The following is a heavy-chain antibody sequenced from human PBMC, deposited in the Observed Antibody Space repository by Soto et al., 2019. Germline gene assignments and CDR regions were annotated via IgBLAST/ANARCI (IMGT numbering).Heavy chain of an antibody. V-gene: IGHV1-18*01. CDR3: ARYCSSTRCDHYFDY. Sequence: ASVKVSCKASGYSFTNYDISWVRQAPGQGLEWMGWISPYNGDTNYAQKLQGRVTMTTDTSTSTAYMELRSLRSDDKAVYYCARYCSSTRCDHYFDYWGQGTLVTVSS. CDR2: ISPYNGDT. J-gene: IGHJ4*02. D-gene: IGHD2-2*01. CDR1: GYSFTNYD.